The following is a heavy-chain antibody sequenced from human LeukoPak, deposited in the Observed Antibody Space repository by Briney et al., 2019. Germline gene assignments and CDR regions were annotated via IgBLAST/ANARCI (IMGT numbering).Heavy chain of an antibody. Sequence: SETLSLTCTVSGGSISSYYWSWLRQPPGKGLEWIGYIYYSGSTNYNPSLKSRVTISVDTSKNQFSLKLSSVTAADTAVYYCARRSITMIVGFDIWGQGTMVTVSS. CDR1: GGSISSYY. D-gene: IGHD3-22*01. CDR3: ARRSITMIVGFDI. J-gene: IGHJ3*02. CDR2: IYYSGST. V-gene: IGHV4-59*08.